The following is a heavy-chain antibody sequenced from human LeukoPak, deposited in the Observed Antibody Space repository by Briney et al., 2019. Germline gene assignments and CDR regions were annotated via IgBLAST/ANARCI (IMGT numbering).Heavy chain of an antibody. J-gene: IGHJ3*02. D-gene: IGHD3-16*01. CDR3: ATMIDGI. CDR1: GFTFSSYA. V-gene: IGHV3-30*04. Sequence: PGGSLRLSCAASGFTFSSYAMHWVRQAPGKGLEWVAVISYDGSNKYYADSVKGRFTISRDNSKNTLYLQMNSLRAEDTAVYYCATMIDGIWGQGTMVTVSS. CDR2: ISYDGSNK.